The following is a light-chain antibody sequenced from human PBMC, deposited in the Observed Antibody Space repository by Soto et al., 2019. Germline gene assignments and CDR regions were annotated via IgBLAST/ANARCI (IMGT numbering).Light chain of an antibody. J-gene: IGKJ2*01. CDR2: AAA. Sequence: AIRMTQSPSSFSASTGDRVTITCRASQGISSYLAWYQQKPGKAPKLLIYAAATLQRGAPSRFSASGSGTDFTLTISRLQSEDFATYYCQQYLSYPYTLGQGTKLEI. V-gene: IGKV1-8*01. CDR1: QGISSY. CDR3: QQYLSYPYT.